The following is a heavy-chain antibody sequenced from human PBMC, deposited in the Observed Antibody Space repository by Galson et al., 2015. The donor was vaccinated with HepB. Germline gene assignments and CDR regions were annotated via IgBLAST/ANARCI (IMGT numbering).Heavy chain of an antibody. D-gene: IGHD3-16*02. CDR2: IKSKTDGGTT. J-gene: IGHJ4*02. Sequence: SLRLSCAASGFTFSNAWMSWVRQAPGKGLEWVGRIKSKTDGGTTDYAAPVKGRFTISRDDSKNTLYLQMNSLKTEDTAVYYCTTPFTGGGDYVWGSYHDYWGQGTLVTVSS. CDR1: GFTFSNAW. V-gene: IGHV3-15*01. CDR3: TTPFTGGGDYVWGSYHDY.